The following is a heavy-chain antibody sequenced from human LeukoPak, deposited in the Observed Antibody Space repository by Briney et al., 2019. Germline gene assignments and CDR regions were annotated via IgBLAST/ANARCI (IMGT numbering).Heavy chain of an antibody. J-gene: IGHJ4*02. CDR2: IKEDGSEK. V-gene: IGHV3-7*01. CDR1: GFTFSTYW. Sequence: GGSLKLSCAASGFTFSTYWTSWVRQAPGKGLEWVANIKEDGSEKYYGDSVKGRFTISRDNAKNSLYLEMNSLRVEDTAVYYCARDSSGYQWGQGTLVTVSS. D-gene: IGHD3-22*01. CDR3: ARDSSGYQ.